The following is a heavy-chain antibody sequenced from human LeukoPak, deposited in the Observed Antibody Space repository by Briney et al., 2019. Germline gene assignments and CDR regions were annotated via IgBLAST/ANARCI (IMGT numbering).Heavy chain of an antibody. CDR2: FGRSGPDT. Sequence: PGGSLGLSCAASGFTFGSSAMSWVRQAPGKGPEWVATFGRSGPDTYYADSVKGRFTIFRDNSKNMLYLQMKSLRAEDTAIYYCAKGSLGSWYYFDYWGQGTLVTVSS. D-gene: IGHD6-13*01. CDR3: AKGSLGSWYYFDY. V-gene: IGHV3-23*01. CDR1: GFTFGSSA. J-gene: IGHJ4*02.